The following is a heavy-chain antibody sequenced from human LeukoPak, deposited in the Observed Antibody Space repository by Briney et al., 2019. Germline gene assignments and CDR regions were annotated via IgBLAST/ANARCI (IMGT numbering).Heavy chain of an antibody. Sequence: SVKVSCKASGGTFSSYAISWVRQAPGPGLEWMGGIIPIFGTANYAQKFQGRVTITADESTSTAYMELSSLRSEDTAVYYCARVPTYYAAFDIWGQGTMVTVSS. V-gene: IGHV1-69*13. CDR1: GGTFSSYA. CDR2: IIPIFGTA. D-gene: IGHD3-16*01. CDR3: ARVPTYYAAFDI. J-gene: IGHJ3*02.